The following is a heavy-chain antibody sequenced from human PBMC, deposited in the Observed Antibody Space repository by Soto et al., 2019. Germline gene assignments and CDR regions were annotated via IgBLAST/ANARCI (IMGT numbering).Heavy chain of an antibody. V-gene: IGHV4-30-2*01. CDR3: ARVWDSSGWYWFDP. CDR2: IYHSGST. D-gene: IGHD6-19*01. CDR1: GGSISSGGYS. Sequence: SETLSLTCAVSGGSISSGGYSWSWIRQPPGKGLEWIGYIYHSGSTYYNPSLKSRVTISVDRSKNQFSLKLSSVTAADTAVYYCARVWDSSGWYWFDPWGQGTLVTGSS. J-gene: IGHJ5*02.